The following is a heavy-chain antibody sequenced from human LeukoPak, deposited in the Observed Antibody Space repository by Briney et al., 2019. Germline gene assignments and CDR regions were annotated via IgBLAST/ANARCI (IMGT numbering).Heavy chain of an antibody. Sequence: SETLSLTCTVSGGSISSYYRSWIRQPPGKGLEWIGYIYYSGSTNYNPSLKSRGTISVDTSKNQFSLKLSSVTAADTVVYYCARHGPYYDILTEGFWYFDLWGRGTLVTVSS. CDR1: GGSISSYY. J-gene: IGHJ2*01. CDR2: IYYSGST. V-gene: IGHV4-59*08. CDR3: ARHGPYYDILTEGFWYFDL. D-gene: IGHD3-9*01.